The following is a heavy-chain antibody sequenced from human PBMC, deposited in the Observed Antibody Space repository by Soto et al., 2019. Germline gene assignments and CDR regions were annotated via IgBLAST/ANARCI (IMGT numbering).Heavy chain of an antibody. Sequence: QVQLVQSGAEVKKPGSSVKVSCKASGGTFSSYAISWVRQAPGQGPEWMGGIIPIFGTPKYAQKFQGRVTITADESTSTAYMELNSLRSEDTAVYYCERAAHGYPLHQVAFDIWGQGTMVTVSS. CDR1: GGTFSSYA. J-gene: IGHJ3*02. CDR2: IIPIFGTP. D-gene: IGHD4-4*01. CDR3: ERAAHGYPLHQVAFDI. V-gene: IGHV1-69*01.